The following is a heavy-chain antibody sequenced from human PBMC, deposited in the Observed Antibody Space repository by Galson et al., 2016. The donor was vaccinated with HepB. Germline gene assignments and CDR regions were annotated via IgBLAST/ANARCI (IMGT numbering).Heavy chain of an antibody. Sequence: SLRLSCAASGFTFGDYAMSWFRQAPGKGLEWVDFIRSKTYGGTTEYAASVKGIFTISRDDSKSIAYLQLNSLKTEDTAVYYCTRVEEMNTGLVPTFDYWGQGTLVTVSS. J-gene: IGHJ4*02. CDR1: GFTFGDYA. D-gene: IGHD3-16*01. V-gene: IGHV3-49*03. CDR3: TRVEEMNTGLVPTFDY. CDR2: IRSKTYGGTT.